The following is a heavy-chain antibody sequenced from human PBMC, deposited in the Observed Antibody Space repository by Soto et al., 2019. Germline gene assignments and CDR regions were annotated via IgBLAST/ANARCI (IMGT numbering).Heavy chain of an antibody. V-gene: IGHV3-9*01. D-gene: IGHD6-19*01. CDR1: GFTFSGFE. J-gene: IGHJ1*01. CDR2: ISWNSGSI. Sequence: EVQLVDSGGGVVQPGGSLRLSCAASGFTFSGFEMNWVRQAPGKGLEWVSGISWNSGSIGYADSVKGRFTISRDNAKNSLYLQMNSLRAEDTALYYCAKDKEQWLVLGYFQHWGQGTLVTVSS. CDR3: AKDKEQWLVLGYFQH.